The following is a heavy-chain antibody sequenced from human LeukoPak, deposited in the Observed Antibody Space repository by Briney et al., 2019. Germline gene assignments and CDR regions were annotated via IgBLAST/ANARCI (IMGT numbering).Heavy chain of an antibody. J-gene: IGHJ4*02. Sequence: GGSLRLSCAASGFTFSNYGMHWVRQAPGKGLEWVAFIRYDGSNKYYADSVKGRFTISRDNSKNTLYLQMNSLRAEDTAVYYCAKTRSSGSARSYFDYWGQGTLVTVSS. D-gene: IGHD6-19*01. CDR2: IRYDGSNK. CDR3: AKTRSSGSARSYFDY. V-gene: IGHV3-30*02. CDR1: GFTFSNYG.